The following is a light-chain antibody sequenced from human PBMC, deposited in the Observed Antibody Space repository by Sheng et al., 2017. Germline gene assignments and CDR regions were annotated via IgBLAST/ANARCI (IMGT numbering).Light chain of an antibody. J-gene: IGKJ5*01. CDR3: QQANSFSLA. CDR2: AAS. CDR1: QGISSW. V-gene: IGKV1-12*01. Sequence: DIQMTQSPSSVSASVGDRVTITCRASQGISSWLVWYQQKPGKAPKLLIYAASSLQSGVPSRFSGSGSGTDFTLTISSLQPEDFAAYYCQQANSFSLAFGQGTRLDI.